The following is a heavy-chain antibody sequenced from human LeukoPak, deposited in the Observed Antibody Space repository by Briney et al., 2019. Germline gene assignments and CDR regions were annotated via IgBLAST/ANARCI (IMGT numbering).Heavy chain of an antibody. Sequence: ASVKVSCKTSGFTFISSAVQWVRQARGQRLEWIGWIVVGSGNTNYAQKFQERVTITRDMSTSTAYMELSSLRSEDTAVYYCAADPSYSSGYRYYFDYWGQGTLVTVSS. D-gene: IGHD3-22*01. CDR1: GFTFISSA. V-gene: IGHV1-58*01. CDR2: IVVGSGNT. J-gene: IGHJ4*02. CDR3: AADPSYSSGYRYYFDY.